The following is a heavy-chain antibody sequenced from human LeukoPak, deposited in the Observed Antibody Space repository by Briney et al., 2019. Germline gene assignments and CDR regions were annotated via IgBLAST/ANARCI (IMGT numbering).Heavy chain of an antibody. CDR1: GGSISSGDYY. J-gene: IGHJ4*02. D-gene: IGHD2-2*02. CDR3: ARGARYCSSTSCYKYYFDY. CDR2: IYYNGSP. V-gene: IGHV4-30-4*08. Sequence: SETLSLTCTVSGGSISSGDYYWSWIRHPPGKGLEWIGYIYYNGSPYYNPSLKSRVTISVDTSKNQFSLKLSSVTAADTAVYYCARGARYCSSTSCYKYYFDYWGQGTLVTVSS.